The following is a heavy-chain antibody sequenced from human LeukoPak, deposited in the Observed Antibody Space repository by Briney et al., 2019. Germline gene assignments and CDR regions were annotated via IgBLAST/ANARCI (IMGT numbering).Heavy chain of an antibody. CDR2: INPNSGGT. CDR1: GYTFTGYY. Sequence: GASVKVSCKASGYTFTGYYMHWVRQAPGQGLELMGWINPNSGGTNYAQKFQGRVTMTRDTSTSTVYMELSSLRSEDTAVYYCARAKEIVGATSSFDYWGQGTLVTVSS. V-gene: IGHV1-2*02. D-gene: IGHD1-26*01. J-gene: IGHJ4*02. CDR3: ARAKEIVGATSSFDY.